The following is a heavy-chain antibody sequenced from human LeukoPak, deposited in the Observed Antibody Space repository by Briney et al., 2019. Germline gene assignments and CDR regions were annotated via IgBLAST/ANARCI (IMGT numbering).Heavy chain of an antibody. J-gene: IGHJ5*02. CDR2: IYYSGST. Sequence: SETLSLTCTVSGGSISSGDYYWSWIRQPPGKGLEWIGYIYYSGSTYYNPSLKSRVTISVDTSKNQFSLKLSSVTAADTAVYYCARDIFLSQLGGTGNDWFDPWGQGTLVTVSS. CDR1: GGSISSGDYY. D-gene: IGHD2-2*01. CDR3: ARDIFLSQLGGTGNDWFDP. V-gene: IGHV4-30-4*01.